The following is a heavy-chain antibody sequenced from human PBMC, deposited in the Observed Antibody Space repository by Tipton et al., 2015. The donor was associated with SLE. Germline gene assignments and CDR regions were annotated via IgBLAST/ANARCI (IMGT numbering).Heavy chain of an antibody. CDR2: INHSGST. Sequence: TLSLTCAVYGGSFSGHYCRWVRPPPGEGVGGVGEINHSGSTNYNPSLKSRVTISVDTSKNQFSLKLTSLTAADMAVYYCARGLYGDEPGYWGQGTLVTVSS. J-gene: IGHJ4*02. D-gene: IGHD4-17*01. CDR1: GGSFSGHY. V-gene: IGHV4-34*01. CDR3: ARGLYGDEPGY.